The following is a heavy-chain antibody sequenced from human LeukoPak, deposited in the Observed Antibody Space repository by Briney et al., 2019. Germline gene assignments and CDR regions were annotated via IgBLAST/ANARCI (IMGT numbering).Heavy chain of an antibody. CDR3: ARDGPYHGSGSYRNYYYYYGMDV. D-gene: IGHD3-10*01. J-gene: IGHJ6*02. V-gene: IGHV3-33*01. CDR1: GFTFSSYG. Sequence: GGSLRLSCAASGFTFSSYGMHWVRQAPGKGLEWVAVIWYDGSNKYYADSVKGRFTISRDNSKNTLYLQMNSLRAEDTAVYYCARDGPYHGSGSYRNYYYYYGMDVWGQGTTVTVSS. CDR2: IWYDGSNK.